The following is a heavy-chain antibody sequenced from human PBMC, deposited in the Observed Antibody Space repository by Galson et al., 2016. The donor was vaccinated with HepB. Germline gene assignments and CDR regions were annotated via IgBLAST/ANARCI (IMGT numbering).Heavy chain of an antibody. CDR2: INYSGST. CDR1: GGSIRSPSYF. J-gene: IGHJ4*02. D-gene: IGHD3-16*01. CDR3: ASGGYYFDY. V-gene: IGHV4-39*01. Sequence: SETLSLTCTVSGGSIRSPSYFWGWIRQPPGKGLEWIGNINYSGSTYYNPSLKSRVTISVDTSKNRFSRRLSSVAAADTAVYYCASGGYYFDYWGQGALVTVSS.